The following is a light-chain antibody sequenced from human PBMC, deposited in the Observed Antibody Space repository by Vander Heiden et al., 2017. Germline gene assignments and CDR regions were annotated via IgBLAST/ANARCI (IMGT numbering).Light chain of an antibody. CDR2: GAS. Sequence: EIVLTQSPGTLSLSPGERATLSCRASQSVSSSYLAWYQQKPGQAPRLLIYGASSSATGIPDRFRGSGSGTDFTLTISILEPEDFAVYYCQQYGSSPLTFGGGTKVEIK. V-gene: IGKV3-20*01. CDR1: QSVSSSY. CDR3: QQYGSSPLT. J-gene: IGKJ4*01.